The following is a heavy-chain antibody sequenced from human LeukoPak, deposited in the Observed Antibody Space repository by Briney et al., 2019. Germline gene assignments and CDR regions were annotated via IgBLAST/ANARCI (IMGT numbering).Heavy chain of an antibody. J-gene: IGHJ4*02. CDR2: IYYNWST. CDR3: ARKGGHFDY. Sequence: SETLSLTWTVAGGSISYYYRSWIRQSPGKGLEWVGYIYYNWSTNYNPSLKGRVTISVDMSKNPFSLKVTSVTAADTAIYYCARKGGHFDYWGQGTLVTVSS. V-gene: IGHV4-59*01. D-gene: IGHD2-15*01. CDR1: GGSISYYY.